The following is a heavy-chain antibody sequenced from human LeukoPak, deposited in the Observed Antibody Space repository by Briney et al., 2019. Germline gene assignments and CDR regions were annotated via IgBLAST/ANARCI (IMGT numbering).Heavy chain of an antibody. V-gene: IGHV3-30*18. Sequence: GGSLRLSCAASGFTLGGYGMHWVRQAPGKGLEWVAIISYDGSNQYYADSVKGRFTISRDNSKNTLYLQMNSLRTEDTAVYYCAKDYWTDSSGPHLDYWGQGSLVTVSS. CDR1: GFTLGGYG. J-gene: IGHJ4*02. D-gene: IGHD3-22*01. CDR3: AKDYWTDSSGPHLDY. CDR2: ISYDGSNQ.